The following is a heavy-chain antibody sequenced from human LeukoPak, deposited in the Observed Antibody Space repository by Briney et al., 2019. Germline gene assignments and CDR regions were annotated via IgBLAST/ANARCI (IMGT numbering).Heavy chain of an antibody. Sequence: GGSLRLSCAASGFAFSSYWMSWVRQAPGKGLEWVANIKQDGSEKYYVDSVKGRFTISRDNAKNSLYLQMNSLRAEDAAVYYCARDRLYGDYSNWFDPWGQGTLVTVSS. J-gene: IGHJ5*02. D-gene: IGHD4-17*01. V-gene: IGHV3-7*01. CDR1: GFAFSSYW. CDR2: IKQDGSEK. CDR3: ARDRLYGDYSNWFDP.